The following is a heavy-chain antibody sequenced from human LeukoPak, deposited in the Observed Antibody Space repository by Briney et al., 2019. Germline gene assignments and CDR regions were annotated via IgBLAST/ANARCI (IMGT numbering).Heavy chain of an antibody. Sequence: AAVKVSCKASGYTFTGYYMHWVRQAPGQGLEWMGWINPNSGGTNYAQKFQGRVTMTRDTSISTAYMELSRLRSDDTAVYYCARARAAAGPAGAYYYYGMDVWGQGTTVTVSS. CDR3: ARARAAAGPAGAYYYYGMDV. CDR2: INPNSGGT. V-gene: IGHV1-2*02. CDR1: GYTFTGYY. J-gene: IGHJ6*02. D-gene: IGHD6-13*01.